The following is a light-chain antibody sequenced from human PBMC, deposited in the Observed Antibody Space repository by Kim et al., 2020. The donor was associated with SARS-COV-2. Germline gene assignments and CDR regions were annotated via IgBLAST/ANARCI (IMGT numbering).Light chain of an antibody. CDR1: QSVSSSY. CDR3: QQYGSSPPEGT. J-gene: IGKJ1*01. CDR2: GAS. Sequence: GERATLSCRASQSVSSSYLAWYQQKPGQAPRLLIYGASSRATGIPDRFSGSGSGTDFTLTISRLEPEDFAVYYCQQYGSSPPEGTFGQGTKVDIK. V-gene: IGKV3-20*01.